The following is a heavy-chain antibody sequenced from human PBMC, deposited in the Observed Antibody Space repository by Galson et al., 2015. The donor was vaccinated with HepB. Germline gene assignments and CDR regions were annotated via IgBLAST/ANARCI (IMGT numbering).Heavy chain of an antibody. D-gene: IGHD3-3*01. CDR1: GGTFSSYA. CDR2: IIPNFGTA. CDR3: ARVPGSITIFGVVITSWYFDL. J-gene: IGHJ2*01. Sequence: SVKVSCKASGGTFSSYAISWVRQAPGQGLEWMGGIIPNFGTANYAQKFQGRVTITADDSTSTAYMDLSSLRSEDTAGYYCARVPGSITIFGVVITSWYFDLWGRGTLVTVPS. V-gene: IGHV1-69*13.